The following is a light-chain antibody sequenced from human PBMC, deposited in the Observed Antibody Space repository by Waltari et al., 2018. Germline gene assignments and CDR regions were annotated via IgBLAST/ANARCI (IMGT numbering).Light chain of an antibody. CDR1: SSHLGGSNY. Sequence: QSALTQPPPASGSPGQSVTIPCTGTSSHLGGSNYVSWYKHHPPKAPKLMIYEVNKRPSGVPDRFSGSKSGNTASLTVSGLQTDDEADYYCTSYAGSSNYVFGVGTKLTVL. V-gene: IGLV2-8*01. CDR3: TSYAGSSNYV. CDR2: EVN. J-gene: IGLJ2*01.